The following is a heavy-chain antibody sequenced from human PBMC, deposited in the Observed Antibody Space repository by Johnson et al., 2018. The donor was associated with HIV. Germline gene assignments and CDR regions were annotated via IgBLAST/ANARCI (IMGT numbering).Heavy chain of an antibody. CDR2: IPCKGGST. CDR1: GFTFDNYG. Sequence: VQLVESGGGVVRPGGSLRLSCAASGFTFDNYGLTWVRQAPGKGLAWVAVIPCKGGSTGYADSVKGRFTISRDNSKNPLYLQMNSLRAEDTAVYYCAKEVGDYGPDAFDIWGQGTMVTVSS. V-gene: IGHV3-20*04. J-gene: IGHJ3*02. D-gene: IGHD3-16*01. CDR3: AKEVGDYGPDAFDI.